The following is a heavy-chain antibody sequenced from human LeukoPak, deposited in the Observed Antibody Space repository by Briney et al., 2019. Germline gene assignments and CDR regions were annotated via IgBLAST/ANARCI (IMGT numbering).Heavy chain of an antibody. D-gene: IGHD6-19*01. CDR1: GFTFSNDA. CDR3: AKGSRYSSGPHYFDY. Sequence: PGGSLRLSCAASGFTFSNDAMGWVRQAPGKGLEWVTAICGSASSTYYADSVKGRFTISRDNSKNTLYLQMNSLRVEDTAVYYCAKGSRYSSGPHYFDYWGQGTLVTVSS. J-gene: IGHJ4*02. V-gene: IGHV3-23*01. CDR2: ICGSASST.